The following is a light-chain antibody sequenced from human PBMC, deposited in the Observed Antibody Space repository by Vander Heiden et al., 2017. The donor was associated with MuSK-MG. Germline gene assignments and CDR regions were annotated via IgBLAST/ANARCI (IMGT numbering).Light chain of an antibody. CDR3: CSYAGIYTDV. Sequence: QSALTQPRSVSGSPGQSVTIPYTVTSRDVGGYNYVSWYQQHPGKAPKLMIYDVSKRPSGVPGHFSGSKSGNTASLTISGLQAEEEADYYCCSYAGIYTDVFGTGTKVTVL. CDR2: DVS. V-gene: IGLV2-11*01. CDR1: SRDVGGYNY. J-gene: IGLJ1*01.